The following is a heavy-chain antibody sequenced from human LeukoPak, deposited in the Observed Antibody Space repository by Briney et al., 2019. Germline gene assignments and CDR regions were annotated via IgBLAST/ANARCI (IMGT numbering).Heavy chain of an antibody. V-gene: IGHV4-34*01. CDR1: GGSLSGYY. D-gene: IGHD2-2*01. J-gene: IGHJ4*02. Sequence: SETLSLTCAVYGGSLSGYYWSWIRQPPGKGLEWIGEINHSGSTNYNPSLKSRVTISVDTSKNQFSLKLSSVTAADTAVYYCAGILSSTSSVDYCGQGTLVTVSS. CDR3: AGILSSTSSVDY. CDR2: INHSGST.